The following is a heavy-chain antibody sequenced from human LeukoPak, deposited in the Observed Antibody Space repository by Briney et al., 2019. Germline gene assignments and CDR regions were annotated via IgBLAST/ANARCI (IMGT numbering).Heavy chain of an antibody. CDR3: ARGFKVAARFDY. V-gene: IGHV3-33*08. Sequence: PGGSLRLSCAASGFTFDDYAMHWVRQAPGKGLEWVAVIWYDGSNKYYADSVKGRFTISRDNSKNTLYLQMNSLRAEDTAVYYCARGFKVAARFDYWGQGTLVTVSS. J-gene: IGHJ4*02. CDR1: GFTFDDYA. D-gene: IGHD6-6*01. CDR2: IWYDGSNK.